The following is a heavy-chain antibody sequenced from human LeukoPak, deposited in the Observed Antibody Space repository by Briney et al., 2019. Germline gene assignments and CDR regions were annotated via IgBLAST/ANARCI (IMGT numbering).Heavy chain of an antibody. CDR1: GGSISSSSYY. Sequence: KPSETLSLTCTVSGGSISSSSYYWSWVRQPPGKGLEWIGYIRYSGYTNYNPSLKSRVTLSIDTSKNQFSLKLSSVTAADTAVYYCARLGSGDYLSYLDYWGQGTLVTVSS. V-gene: IGHV4-61*05. J-gene: IGHJ4*02. CDR3: ARLGSGDYLSYLDY. D-gene: IGHD3-22*01. CDR2: IRYSGYT.